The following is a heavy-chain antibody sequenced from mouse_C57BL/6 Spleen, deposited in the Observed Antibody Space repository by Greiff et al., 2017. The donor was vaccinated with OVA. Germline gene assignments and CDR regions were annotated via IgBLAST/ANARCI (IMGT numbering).Heavy chain of an antibody. Sequence: EVQLMESEGGLVQPGSSMKLSCTASGFTFSDYYMAWVRQVPEKGLEWVANINYDGSSTYYLDSLKSRFIISRDNAKNILYLQMSSLKSEDTATYYCAREGSSGYVPYAMDYWGQGTSVTVSS. CDR2: INYDGSST. J-gene: IGHJ4*01. CDR3: AREGSSGYVPYAMDY. D-gene: IGHD3-2*02. V-gene: IGHV5-16*01. CDR1: GFTFSDYY.